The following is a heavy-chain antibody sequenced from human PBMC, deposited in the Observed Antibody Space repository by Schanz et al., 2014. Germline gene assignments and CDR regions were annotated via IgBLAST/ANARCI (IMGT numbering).Heavy chain of an antibody. CDR1: GYTFTSDS. D-gene: IGHD3-9*01. V-gene: IGHV1-18*04. J-gene: IGHJ6*02. CDR3: ARVQDDILTGSEYYYGMDV. Sequence: VQLVQSGAEVKRPGASVKVSCKASGYTFTSDSMHWVRQAPGQGLEWMGWISAYNGNTNYAQKLQGRVTMTTDTSTSTAYMELRSLRSDDTAVYYCARVQDDILTGSEYYYGMDVWGQGTTVTVSS. CDR2: ISAYNGNT.